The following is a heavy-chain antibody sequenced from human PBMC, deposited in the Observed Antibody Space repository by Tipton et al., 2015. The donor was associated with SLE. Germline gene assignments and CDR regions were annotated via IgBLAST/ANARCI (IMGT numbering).Heavy chain of an antibody. Sequence: TLSLTCAVYGGSFSGYYWSWIRQPPGKGLEWIGEINHSGSTNYNPSLKSRVTISVDTSKNQFSLKLSSVTAADTALYYCAKGGLRFLEWTTNWFDPWGQGTLVTVSS. J-gene: IGHJ5*02. D-gene: IGHD3-3*01. CDR2: INHSGST. V-gene: IGHV4-34*01. CDR1: GGSFSGYY. CDR3: AKGGLRFLEWTTNWFDP.